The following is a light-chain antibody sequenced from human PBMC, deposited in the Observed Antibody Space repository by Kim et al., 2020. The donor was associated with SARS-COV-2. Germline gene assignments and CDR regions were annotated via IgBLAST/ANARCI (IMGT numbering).Light chain of an antibody. J-gene: IGLJ2*01. CDR3: CSYAGSV. V-gene: IGLV2-11*01. Sequence: GSPGQSVTISCTGTSSDVGGYNYVSWYQQHPGKAPKLMIYDVSKRPSGVPDRFSGSKSGNTASLTISGLQAEDEADYYCCSYAGSVFGGGTKLTVL. CDR1: SSDVGGYNY. CDR2: DVS.